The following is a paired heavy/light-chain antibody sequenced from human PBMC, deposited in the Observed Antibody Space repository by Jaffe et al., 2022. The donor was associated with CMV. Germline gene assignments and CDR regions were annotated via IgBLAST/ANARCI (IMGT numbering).Heavy chain of an antibody. J-gene: IGHJ4*02. Sequence: QVQLQESGPGLVKPSETLSLTCTVSGGSMNSYHWTWIRQPPGKGLEWVAYIHSSGSPNYNPSLTSRATISVDTPKNQFSLKLSSVTAADTAIYYCARLRGDEGGNSGSLDYWGQGILVTVSS. V-gene: IGHV4-59*08. CDR1: GGSMNSYH. CDR3: ARLRGDEGGNSGSLDY. CDR2: IHSSGSP. D-gene: IGHD2-21*02.
Light chain of an antibody. CDR3: HQYNSYWT. CDR1: RSISSW. J-gene: IGKJ1*01. V-gene: IGKV1-5*03. CDR2: KAS. Sequence: DIQMTQSPSTLSASVGDKVTITCRASRSISSWLAWYQQKPGKGPKLLIYKASSLESGVPSRFSGSGSGTEFTLTISSLQPDDFATYYCHQYNSYWTFGQGTKVQIK.